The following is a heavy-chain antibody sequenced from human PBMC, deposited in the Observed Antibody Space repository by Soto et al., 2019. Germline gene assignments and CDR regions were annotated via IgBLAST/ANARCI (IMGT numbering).Heavy chain of an antibody. D-gene: IGHD3-10*01. CDR1: GFTFSSYA. CDR2: ISYDGSNK. Sequence: GGYLRLSCAASGFTFSSYAMHWVRQAPGKGLEWVAVISYDGSNKYYADSVKGRFTISRDNSKNTLYLQMNSLRAEDTAVYYCARDYAEPRREGLGSGSYYPNRYYYYGMDVWGQGTTVTVSS. J-gene: IGHJ6*02. CDR3: ARDYAEPRREGLGSGSYYPNRYYYYGMDV. V-gene: IGHV3-30-3*01.